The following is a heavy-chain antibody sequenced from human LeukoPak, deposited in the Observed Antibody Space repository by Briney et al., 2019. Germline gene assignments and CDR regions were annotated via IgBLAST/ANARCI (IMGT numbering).Heavy chain of an antibody. J-gene: IGHJ4*02. CDR2: IYYSGST. CDR3: ARVIRVDPEAAAAQAFDY. CDR1: GGSFSGYY. Sequence: SETLSLTCAVYGGSFSGYYWSWIRQHPGKGLEWIGYIYYSGSTYYNPSLKSRVTISVDTSKNQFSLKLSSVTAADTAVYYCARVIRVDPEAAAAQAFDYWGQGTLVTVSS. V-gene: IGHV4-31*11. D-gene: IGHD2-15*01.